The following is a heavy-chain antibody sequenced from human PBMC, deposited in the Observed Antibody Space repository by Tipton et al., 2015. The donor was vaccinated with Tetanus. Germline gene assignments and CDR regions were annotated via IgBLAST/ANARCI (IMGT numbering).Heavy chain of an antibody. CDR1: GFTFSIYA. V-gene: IGHV3-23*01. J-gene: IGHJ5*02. Sequence: SLRLSCAASGFTFSIYAMSWVRQAPGKGLEWVSTITGNGGTTYYADSVRGRFPISRDDSENTVYLQMNSLRDVGTAVYYCAKDPASRGWFDPWGQGTLVSVSS. CDR3: AKDPASRGWFDP. CDR2: ITGNGGTT.